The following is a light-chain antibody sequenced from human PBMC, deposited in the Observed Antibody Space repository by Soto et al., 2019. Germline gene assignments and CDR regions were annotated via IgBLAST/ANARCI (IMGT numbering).Light chain of an antibody. V-gene: IGKV3-15*01. Sequence: EIVLTQSPVTLSLSPGERATLSCRATQTIGNKLAWYLQRPGQAPRLLMYGASTRATDIPARFSGSGSGTEFTLTITGLQSEDFAVYYCHHYHNWPMTFGQGTRLEIK. CDR3: HHYHNWPMT. CDR1: QTIGNK. J-gene: IGKJ5*01. CDR2: GAS.